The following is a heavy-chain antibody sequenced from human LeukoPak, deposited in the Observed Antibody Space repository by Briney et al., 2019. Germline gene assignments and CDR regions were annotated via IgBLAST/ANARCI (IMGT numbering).Heavy chain of an antibody. CDR1: GFTFSSYA. D-gene: IGHD6-13*01. V-gene: IGHV3-30-3*01. Sequence: GGSLRLSCAASGFTFSSYAMHWVRQAPGKGLEWVAVISYDGSNKYYADSVKGRFTISRDNSENTLYLQMNSLRAEDTAVYYCAREWSSSSWYPFDYWGQGTLVTVSS. J-gene: IGHJ4*02. CDR3: AREWSSSSWYPFDY. CDR2: ISYDGSNK.